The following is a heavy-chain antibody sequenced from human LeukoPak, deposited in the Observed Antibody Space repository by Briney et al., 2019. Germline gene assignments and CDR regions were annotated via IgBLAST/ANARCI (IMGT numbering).Heavy chain of an antibody. V-gene: IGHV4-59*01. CDR2: IYYSGST. D-gene: IGHD2-2*01. Sequence: PSETLSLTCTVSGGSISSYYWSWIRQPPGKGLEWIGYIYYSGSTNYNPSLKSRVTISVDTSKNQFSLKLSSVTAADTAVYYCARGYHPYYYYYMDVWGKGTTVTISS. J-gene: IGHJ6*03. CDR3: ARGYHPYYYYYMDV. CDR1: GGSISSYY.